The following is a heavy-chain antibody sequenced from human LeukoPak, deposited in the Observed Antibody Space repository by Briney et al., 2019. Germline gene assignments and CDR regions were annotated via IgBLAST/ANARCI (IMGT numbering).Heavy chain of an antibody. CDR1: GGSISSGDYY. J-gene: IGHJ5*02. CDR2: IYYSGST. Sequence: PSRTLSLTCTVSGGSISSGDYYWSWIRQPPGKGLEWIGYIYYSGSTYYNPSLKSRVTISVDTSKNQFSLKLSSVTAADTAVYYCARGVGSYFSHKNWFDPWGQGTLVTVSS. CDR3: ARGVGSYFSHKNWFDP. V-gene: IGHV4-30-4*01. D-gene: IGHD3-10*01.